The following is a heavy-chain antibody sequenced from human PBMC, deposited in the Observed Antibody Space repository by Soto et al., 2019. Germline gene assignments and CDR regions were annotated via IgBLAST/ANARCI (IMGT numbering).Heavy chain of an antibody. CDR2: IYYSGST. CDR1: GGSISSSSYY. CDR3: ARQGTALVENGIDY. Sequence: SETLSLTCTVSGGSISSSSYYWGWIRQPPGKGLEWIGSIYYSGSTYYNPSLKSRVTISVDTSKNQFSLKLSSVTAADTAVYYCARQGTALVENGIDYWGQGTLVTVSS. D-gene: IGHD5-18*01. J-gene: IGHJ4*02. V-gene: IGHV4-39*01.